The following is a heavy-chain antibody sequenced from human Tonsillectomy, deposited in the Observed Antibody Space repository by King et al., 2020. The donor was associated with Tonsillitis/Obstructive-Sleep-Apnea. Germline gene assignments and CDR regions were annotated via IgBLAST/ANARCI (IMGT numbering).Heavy chain of an antibody. CDR2: ISYDGSNK. D-gene: IGHD3-16*01. J-gene: IGHJ4*02. CDR3: ASTAPRGYYDCVWGSYDGGFIDY. CDR1: GFTFSSYA. V-gene: IGHV3-30*04. Sequence: VQLVESGGGVVQPGRSLRLSCAASGFTFSSYAMHWVRQAPGKGLEWVAVISYDGSNKYYADSVKGRFTISRDNSKNTLYLQMNSLRAEDTAVYYCASTAPRGYYDCVWGSYDGGFIDYWGQGTLVTVSS.